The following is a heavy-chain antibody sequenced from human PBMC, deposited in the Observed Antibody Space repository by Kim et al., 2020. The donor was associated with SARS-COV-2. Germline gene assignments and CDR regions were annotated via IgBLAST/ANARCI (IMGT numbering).Heavy chain of an antibody. CDR2: ISGDGSST. Sequence: GGSLRLSCVASGFTFSDYVMNWVRQAPGQGLEWVSFISGDGSSTYYINSMKGRFTISRDNSRNTVYLQMNSLRAEDTAKYYCARFPALYCRGGCYGLDVWGQGTTVTVSS. J-gene: IGHJ6*02. CDR3: ARFPALYCRGGCYGLDV. CDR1: GFTFSDYV. V-gene: IGHV3-23*01. D-gene: IGHD2-15*01.